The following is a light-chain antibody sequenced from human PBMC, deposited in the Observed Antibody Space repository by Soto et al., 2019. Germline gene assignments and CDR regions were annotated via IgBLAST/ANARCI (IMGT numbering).Light chain of an antibody. CDR1: QSVSSN. J-gene: IGKJ1*01. Sequence: EIVMTQSPATLSVSPGERATLSCRASQSVSSNLAWYQQKPGQAPRLLIYGASTRATGIPARFSGSGSGTEFTLTXSSLQSEDFAIYYCQHYNNWPPWTFGHGTKVEVK. V-gene: IGKV3-15*01. CDR3: QHYNNWPPWT. CDR2: GAS.